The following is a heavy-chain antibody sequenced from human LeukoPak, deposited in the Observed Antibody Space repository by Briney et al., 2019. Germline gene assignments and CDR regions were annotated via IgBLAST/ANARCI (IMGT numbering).Heavy chain of an antibody. CDR3: ARADSSSAIKIDY. V-gene: IGHV4-61*01. J-gene: IGHJ4*02. D-gene: IGHD6-6*01. CDR2: IYYSGST. CDR1: GGSISSSSYY. Sequence: SETLSLTCTVSGGSISSSSYYWSWIRQPPGKGLEWIGYIYYSGSTNYNPSLKSRVTISVDTSKNQFSLKLSSVTAADTAVYYCARADSSSAIKIDYWGQGTLVTVSS.